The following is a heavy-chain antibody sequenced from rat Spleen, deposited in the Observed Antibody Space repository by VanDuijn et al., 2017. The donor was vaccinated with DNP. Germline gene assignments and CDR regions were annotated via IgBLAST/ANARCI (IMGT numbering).Heavy chain of an antibody. D-gene: IGHD1-12*02. CDR2: ISTSSGST. J-gene: IGHJ2*01. Sequence: EVQLVESGGGLVQPGRSLKLSCAASGFTFSNYDMAWVRQAPTKGLEWVTAISTSSGSTYYRDSVKGRFTISRDNAKSTLYLQMNSLRSEDTATYHCVRPHYYYGSYPQYWGQGVMVTVSS. CDR1: GFTFSNYD. V-gene: IGHV5-25*01. CDR3: VRPHYYYGSYPQY.